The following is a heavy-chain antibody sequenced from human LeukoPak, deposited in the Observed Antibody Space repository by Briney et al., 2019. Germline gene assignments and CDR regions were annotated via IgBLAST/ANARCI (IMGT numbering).Heavy chain of an antibody. CDR2: IYYSGST. Sequence: SETLSLTCTVSGASISSTGYYWGWIRQPPGKGLEWIGSIYYSGSTYYNPSLESRVTMSLDTSKNQFSLKLSSVTAADTAVYYCARDENGYVWGSFRAWGQGTLVTVSS. V-gene: IGHV4-39*07. J-gene: IGHJ5*02. CDR1: GASISSTGYY. CDR3: ARDENGYVWGSFRA. D-gene: IGHD3-16*02.